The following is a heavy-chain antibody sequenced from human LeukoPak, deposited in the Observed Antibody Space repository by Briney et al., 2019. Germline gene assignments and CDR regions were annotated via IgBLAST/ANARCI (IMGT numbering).Heavy chain of an antibody. V-gene: IGHV3-20*04. Sequence: GGSLRLSCAASGFAFDERGMSWVRQVPGKGLEWVSGINWSGGSTGYADPLRGRFTISRDNAKNSLYLQMDSLRAEATALYYCARAPITSPFYFDYWGQGTLVTVSS. J-gene: IGHJ4*02. D-gene: IGHD2-2*01. CDR3: ARAPITSPFYFDY. CDR1: GFAFDERG. CDR2: INWSGGST.